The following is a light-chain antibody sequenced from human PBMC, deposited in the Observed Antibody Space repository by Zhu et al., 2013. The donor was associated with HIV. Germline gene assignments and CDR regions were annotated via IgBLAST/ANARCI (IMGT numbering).Light chain of an antibody. Sequence: DIVMTQSPDSLAVSLGERATINCKSSQSVLHSSNNRNYLAWYQQRPGQPPKLLLYWASTRESGVPDRFSGSGSGTDFTLTVSSLQAEDVAVYYCQQYYTTPLTFGPGTKVEI. V-gene: IGKV4-1*01. J-gene: IGKJ3*01. CDR2: WAS. CDR3: QQYYTTPLT. CDR1: QSVLHSSNNRNY.